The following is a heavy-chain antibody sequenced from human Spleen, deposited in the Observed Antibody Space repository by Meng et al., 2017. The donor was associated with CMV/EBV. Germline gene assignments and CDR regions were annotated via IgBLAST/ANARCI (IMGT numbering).Heavy chain of an antibody. Sequence: GESLKISCAASGFTFSDYYMSWIRQAPGKGLEWVSYISSSGSTIYYADSVKGRFTISRDNAKNSLYLQMNSLRAEDTAVYYCAREIHTTRITIFGVVINGMDVWGQGTTVTVSS. D-gene: IGHD3-3*01. J-gene: IGHJ6*02. CDR2: ISSSGSTI. V-gene: IGHV3-11*01. CDR3: AREIHTTRITIFGVVINGMDV. CDR1: GFTFSDYY.